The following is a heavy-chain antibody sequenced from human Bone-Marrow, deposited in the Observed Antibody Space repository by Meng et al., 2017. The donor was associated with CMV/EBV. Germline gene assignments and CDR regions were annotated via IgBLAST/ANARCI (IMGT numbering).Heavy chain of an antibody. CDR2: IGDGSGST. Sequence: GGSLRLSCAASGFTFSSYVMTWVRQAPGKGLEWVSAIGDGSGSTYYADSVQGRFTISRDSSKNTLYLQMNTLRAEDTAVYFCARRMVNYPLDSWGQGTLVTVSS. D-gene: IGHD1-7*01. V-gene: IGHV3-23*01. CDR1: GFTFSSYV. J-gene: IGHJ4*02. CDR3: ARRMVNYPLDS.